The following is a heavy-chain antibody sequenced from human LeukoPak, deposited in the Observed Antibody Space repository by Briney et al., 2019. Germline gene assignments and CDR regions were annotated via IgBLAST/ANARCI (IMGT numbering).Heavy chain of an antibody. V-gene: IGHV4-34*01. CDR3: ARARPDYDFWSGYYRRRFDY. CDR2: INHSGST. J-gene: IGHJ4*02. CDR1: GGSFSGYY. D-gene: IGHD3-3*01. Sequence: SETLSLTCAVYGGSFSGYYWSWIRQPPGKGLEWIGEINHSGSTNYNPSLKSRVTISVDTSKNQFSLKLSSVTAADTAVYYCARARPDYDFWSGYYRRRFDYWGQGTLVTVSS.